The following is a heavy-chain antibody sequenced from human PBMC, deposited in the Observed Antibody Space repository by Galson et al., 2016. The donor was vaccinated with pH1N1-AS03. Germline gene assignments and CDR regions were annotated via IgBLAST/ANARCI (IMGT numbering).Heavy chain of an antibody. V-gene: IGHV4-4*07. J-gene: IGHJ4*02. CDR3: ARLRSSGDLVFES. Sequence: LSLTCIVSGDSVKNHYWSWVRQPAGKGLEWIGRIQISGNMNYNPSLRSRLTMSVDTSKNQFSLKLTSVTATDTAIYYCARLRSSGDLVFESWGQGTLVVVSS. CDR2: IQISGNM. CDR1: GDSVKNHY. D-gene: IGHD3-3*01.